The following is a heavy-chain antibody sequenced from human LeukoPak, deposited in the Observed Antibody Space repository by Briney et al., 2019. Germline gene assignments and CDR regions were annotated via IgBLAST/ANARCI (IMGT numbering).Heavy chain of an antibody. CDR1: GFTFSSYA. CDR2: ISGSGGST. V-gene: IGHV3-23*01. CDR3: ARDDYYYDSSGYTEYFQH. J-gene: IGHJ1*01. D-gene: IGHD3-22*01. Sequence: PGGSLRLSCAASGFTFSSYAMSWVRQAPGKGLEWVSAISGSGGSTYYADSVKGRFTISRDNAKNSLYLQMNSLRAEDTAVYYCARDDYYYDSSGYTEYFQHWGQGTLVTVSS.